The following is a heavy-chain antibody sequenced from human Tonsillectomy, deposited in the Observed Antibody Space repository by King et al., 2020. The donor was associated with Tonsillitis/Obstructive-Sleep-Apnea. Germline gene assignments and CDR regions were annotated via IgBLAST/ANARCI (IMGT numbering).Heavy chain of an antibody. CDR2: ITYSSSYT. D-gene: IGHD4-17*01. J-gene: IGHJ4*02. CDR3: AREGDYRFDY. CDR1: GFTFSDYY. Sequence: VQLVESGGGLVKPGGSLRLSCAASGFTFSDYYMSWIRQAPGKRLEWFSYITYSSSYTNYADSVKGRFTISRDNAKNSLYLQMNSLRAEDTAVYYCAREGDYRFDYWGQGTLVTVSS. V-gene: IGHV3-11*05.